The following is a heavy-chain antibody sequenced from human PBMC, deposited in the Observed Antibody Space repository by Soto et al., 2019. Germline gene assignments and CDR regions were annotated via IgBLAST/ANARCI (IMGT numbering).Heavy chain of an antibody. Sequence: PSETLSLTCAAYGGSFSSYYWSWIRQPPGKGLEWIGEINHSGSTNYNPSLESGGTISVDTNNNQFSFKLSTMPAADTAVYYCARAYSSSWYYRSAEYFQHWGQGTLVTVSS. J-gene: IGHJ1*01. CDR2: INHSGST. CDR1: GGSFSSYY. V-gene: IGHV4-34*01. D-gene: IGHD6-13*01. CDR3: ARAYSSSWYYRSAEYFQH.